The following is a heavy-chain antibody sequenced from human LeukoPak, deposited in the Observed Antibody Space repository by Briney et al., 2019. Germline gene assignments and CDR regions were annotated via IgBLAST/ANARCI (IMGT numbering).Heavy chain of an antibody. CDR3: ARDRYPYYDSSGYAGY. D-gene: IGHD3-22*01. CDR1: GYTFTGYY. V-gene: IGHV1-2*02. Sequence: GASVKVSCKASGYTFTGYYMHWVRQAPGQGLEWMGWINPNSGGTNYAQKFQGRVTMTRDTSISTAYMELSRLRSDDTAVYYRARDRYPYYDSSGYAGYWGQGTLVTVSS. CDR2: INPNSGGT. J-gene: IGHJ4*02.